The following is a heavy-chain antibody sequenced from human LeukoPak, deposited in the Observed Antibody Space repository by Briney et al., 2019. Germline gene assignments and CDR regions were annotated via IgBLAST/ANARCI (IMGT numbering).Heavy chain of an antibody. CDR3: ARENRGHYSDSSVSYYYHYGMDV. Sequence: GGSLRLSCAASGFFFSTYAMSWVRQPPGKGLEWVSGISGSDGTAYYADSVKGRFTISRDNSKNTLYLQMNSLRAEDTAVYYCARENRGHYSDSSVSYYYHYGMDVWGHGTTVTVSS. CDR1: GFFFSTYA. V-gene: IGHV3-23*01. J-gene: IGHJ6*02. CDR2: ISGSDGTA. D-gene: IGHD3-22*01.